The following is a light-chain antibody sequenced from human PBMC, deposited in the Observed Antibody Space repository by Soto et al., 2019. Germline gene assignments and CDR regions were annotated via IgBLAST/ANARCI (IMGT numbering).Light chain of an antibody. CDR1: QSVSNNY. Sequence: EIVFTQSPGTLSLSPGERATLSCRASQSVSNNYLAWYQQKPGQAPRLLIYGASNRATGVPDRFSGSGSGTDFTLTISRLEPEDFAVYYCQQYDSSWTFGQGTKVDIK. CDR2: GAS. J-gene: IGKJ1*01. CDR3: QQYDSSWT. V-gene: IGKV3-20*01.